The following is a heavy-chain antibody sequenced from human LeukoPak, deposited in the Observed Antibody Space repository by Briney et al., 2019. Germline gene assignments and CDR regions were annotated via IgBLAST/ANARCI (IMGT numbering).Heavy chain of an antibody. J-gene: IGHJ3*01. CDR2: IIHSGST. CDR3: ARRNDFVVVVAATGAFDV. CDR1: GGSFSGYY. D-gene: IGHD2-15*01. V-gene: IGHV4-34*12. Sequence: KPSETLSLTCAVYGGSFSGYYWSWLRQPPGKGLEWIGEIIHSGSTNYNPSLKSRVTISVDTSKNQFSLKLSSVTAADTAVYFCARRNDFVVVVAATGAFDVWGQGTMVTVSS.